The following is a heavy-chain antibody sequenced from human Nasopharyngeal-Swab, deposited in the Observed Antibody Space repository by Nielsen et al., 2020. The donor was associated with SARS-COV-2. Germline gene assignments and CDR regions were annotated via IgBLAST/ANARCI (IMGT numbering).Heavy chain of an antibody. Sequence: GGSLRLSCAGSGYTFSSYWMHWVRQVPGEGLVWVSRIDNYGSITDYADSVKGRFTISRDNAKNTLYLQMNSLRGEDTAVYFCARGGWYFDFWGRGTLVTVSS. CDR1: GYTFSSYW. V-gene: IGHV3-74*01. CDR3: ARGGWYFDF. J-gene: IGHJ2*01. CDR2: IDNYGSIT.